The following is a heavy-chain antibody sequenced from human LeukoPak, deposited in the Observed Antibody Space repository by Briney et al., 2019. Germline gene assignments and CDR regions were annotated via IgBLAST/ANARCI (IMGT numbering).Heavy chain of an antibody. V-gene: IGHV3-23*01. CDR2: ISGSGGST. Sequence: GGSLRLSCAASGFTFSSYAMSWVRQAPGKGLEWVSAISGSGGSTYYADSVKGRFTISRDNSKNSLYLQMNSLRAEDTAVYYCARVADYYDSSGYYPPDYWGQGTLVTVSS. CDR3: ARVADYYDSSGYYPPDY. CDR1: GFTFSSYA. J-gene: IGHJ4*02. D-gene: IGHD3-22*01.